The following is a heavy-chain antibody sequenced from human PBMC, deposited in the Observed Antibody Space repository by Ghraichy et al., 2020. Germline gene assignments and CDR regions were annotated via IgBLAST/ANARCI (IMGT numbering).Heavy chain of an antibody. CDR3: AKESCSTTNCLSYYYYAMDV. CDR2: IRYDGSNT. CDR1: GFTFNAFG. D-gene: IGHD2-2*01. V-gene: IGHV3-30*02. J-gene: IGHJ6*02. Sequence: GGSLRLSCVASGFTFNAFGMHWVRQAPGKGLEWVAFIRYDGSNTYYGDSANGRYTVSRDNSKNMLYLQINSLRPEDTAVYYCAKESCSTTNCLSYYYYAMDVWGQGTAVTVSS.